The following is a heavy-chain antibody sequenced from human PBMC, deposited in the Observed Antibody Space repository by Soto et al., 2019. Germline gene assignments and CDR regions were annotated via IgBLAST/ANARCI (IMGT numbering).Heavy chain of an antibody. CDR3: ARGPTSRGYSGYDYVQWFLH. V-gene: IGHV1-18*01. CDR1: GYTFTSYG. J-gene: IGHJ4*02. D-gene: IGHD5-12*01. CDR2: ISAYNGNT. Sequence: ASVKVSCKASGYTFTSYGISWVRQAPGQGLEWMGWISAYNGNTNYALKLQGRVTMTTDTSTSTAYMELRSLRSDDTAVYYCARGPTSRGYSGYDYVQWFLHWGQGTLVTVSS.